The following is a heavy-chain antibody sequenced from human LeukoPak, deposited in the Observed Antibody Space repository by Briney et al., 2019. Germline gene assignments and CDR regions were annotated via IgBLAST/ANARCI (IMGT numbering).Heavy chain of an antibody. CDR3: AKKQWPVPSYFDY. CDR1: GFTFSSYA. J-gene: IGHJ4*02. Sequence: GGSLRLSCAASGFTFSSYAMSWVRQAPGKGLEWVSAISGSGGSTYYADSVKGRFTISRDNFKNTLYLQMNSLRAEDTAVYYCAKKQWPVPSYFDYWGQGTLVTVSS. D-gene: IGHD6-19*01. V-gene: IGHV3-23*01. CDR2: ISGSGGST.